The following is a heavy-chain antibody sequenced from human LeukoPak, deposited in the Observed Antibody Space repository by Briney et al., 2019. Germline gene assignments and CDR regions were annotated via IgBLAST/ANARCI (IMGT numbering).Heavy chain of an antibody. V-gene: IGHV4-39*01. CDR3: ARHSLERAYYDILTGYRIDY. D-gene: IGHD3-9*01. J-gene: IGHJ4*02. CDR1: GGSISSSSYF. Sequence: SETLSLTCTVSGGSISSSSYFWGWIRQPPGKGLEWIVSISYSGHTYYNPSLKSRVTISLDTSKNQFFLNLSSVTAADTAVYYCARHSLERAYYDILTGYRIDYWGQGTLVTVSS. CDR2: ISYSGHT.